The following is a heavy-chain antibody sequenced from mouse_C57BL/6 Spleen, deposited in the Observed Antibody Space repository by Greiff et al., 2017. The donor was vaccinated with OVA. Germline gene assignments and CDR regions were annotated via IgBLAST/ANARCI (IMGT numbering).Heavy chain of an antibody. Sequence: EVKLMESGGGLVKPGGSLKLSCAASGFTFSDYGMHWVRQAPEKGLEWVAYISSGSSTIYYADTVKGRFTISRDNAKNTLFLQMTSLRSEDTAMYYCARQTGTLVFDYWGQGTTRTVSS. J-gene: IGHJ2*01. CDR3: ARQTGTLVFDY. V-gene: IGHV5-17*01. CDR1: GFTFSDYG. CDR2: ISSGSSTI. D-gene: IGHD4-1*01.